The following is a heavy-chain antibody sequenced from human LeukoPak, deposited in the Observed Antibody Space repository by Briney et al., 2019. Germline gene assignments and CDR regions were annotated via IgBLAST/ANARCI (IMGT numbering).Heavy chain of an antibody. Sequence: GASVKVSCKASGYSFTAFYIYWVRQAPGQGIEWMGWIHPRSGETNYAYKFRGRVTMTRDTSISTTYMDLGSLGSDDTAVYYCARDGEYGTGSYYRGCFDYWGQGTLVTVSS. D-gene: IGHD3-10*01. CDR1: GYSFTAFY. J-gene: IGHJ4*02. V-gene: IGHV1-2*02. CDR3: ARDGEYGTGSYYRGCFDY. CDR2: IHPRSGET.